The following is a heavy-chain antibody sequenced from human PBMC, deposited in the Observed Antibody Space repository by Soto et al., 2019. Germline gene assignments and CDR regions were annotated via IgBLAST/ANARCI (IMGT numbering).Heavy chain of an antibody. D-gene: IGHD1-7*01. CDR3: ARELELYRYFEY. CDR2: IYYSGST. Sequence: SETLSLTCTVSGGSISSYYWSWIRQPPGKGLEWIGYIYYSGSTNYNPSLKSRVTISVDTSKNQFSLKLSSVTAADTAVYYCARELELYRYFEYWGQGTLVTVSS. CDR1: GGSISSYY. V-gene: IGHV4-59*01. J-gene: IGHJ4*02.